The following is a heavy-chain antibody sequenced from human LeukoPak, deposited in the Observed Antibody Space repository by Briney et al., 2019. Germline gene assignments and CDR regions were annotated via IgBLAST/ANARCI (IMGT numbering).Heavy chain of an antibody. D-gene: IGHD5-12*01. Sequence: PEGSLRLSCAASGFTFSSYGMHWVRQAPGKGLEWVAVIWYDGSNKYYADSVKGRFTISRDNSKNTLYLQMNSLRAEDTAVYYCARADIVATTHFDYWGQGTLVTVSS. CDR2: IWYDGSNK. CDR1: GFTFSSYG. J-gene: IGHJ4*02. CDR3: ARADIVATTHFDY. V-gene: IGHV3-33*01.